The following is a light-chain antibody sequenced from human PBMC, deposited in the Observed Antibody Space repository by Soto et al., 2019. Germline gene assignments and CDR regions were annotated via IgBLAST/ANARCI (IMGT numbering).Light chain of an antibody. J-gene: IGKJ4*01. CDR3: QQYNTYFLT. V-gene: IGKV1-5*01. CDR1: QSVSSW. CDR2: DAS. Sequence: DIQMTQSPSTLSASVGDRVTITCRASQSVSSWLAWYQQKPGKAPKLLIYDASSLESGVPSRFSGSGSGTEFTLTISSLQPDDFASYHCQQYNTYFLTGGGGTKVEI.